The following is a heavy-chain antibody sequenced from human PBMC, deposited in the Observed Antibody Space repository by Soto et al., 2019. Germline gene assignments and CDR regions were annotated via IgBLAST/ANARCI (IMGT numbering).Heavy chain of an antibody. V-gene: IGHV4-61*01. D-gene: IGHD5-18*01. CDR3: ARVATAMVDY. CDR2: IYYSGST. Sequence: QVQLQESGPGLVKPSETLSLTCTVSGGSVSSGSHYWSWIRQPPGKGLEWIGYIYYSGSTNYNPPLKSRFPYSENPPKNQFSLKLSSVPAADTAVYYCARVATAMVDYWGQGTLVTVSS. CDR1: GGSVSSGSHY. J-gene: IGHJ4*02.